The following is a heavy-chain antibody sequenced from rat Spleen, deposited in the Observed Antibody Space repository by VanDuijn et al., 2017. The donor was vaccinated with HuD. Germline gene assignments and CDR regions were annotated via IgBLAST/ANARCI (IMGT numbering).Heavy chain of an antibody. J-gene: IGHJ2*01. V-gene: IGHV3-1*01. CDR3: ARWYDYSDPFDY. Sequence: EVQLQESGPGLVKPSQSLSLTCSVTGYSITSNYWGWIRKFPGNKMEWMGYISYSGSTSYNPSLKRLISITRDTSKNQFFLQLNSLTTEDTSTYYCARWYDYSDPFDYWVQGVMVTVSS. D-gene: IGHD1-7*01. CDR2: ISYSGST. CDR1: GYSITSNY.